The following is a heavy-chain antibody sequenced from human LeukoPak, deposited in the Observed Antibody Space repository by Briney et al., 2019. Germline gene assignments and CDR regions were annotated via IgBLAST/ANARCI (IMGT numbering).Heavy chain of an antibody. J-gene: IGHJ4*02. V-gene: IGHV3-33*06. CDR2: IWYDGSNK. CDR3: AKEGTYTSSWSHFDY. D-gene: IGHD6-13*01. CDR1: GFTFSSYV. Sequence: GRSLRLSCAASGFTFSSYVMHWVRQAPGKGLEWVAVIWYDGSNKYYAGSVKGRFTISRDNSKNTLYLQMNSLRAEDTAVYYCAKEGTYTSSWSHFDYWGQGTLVTVSS.